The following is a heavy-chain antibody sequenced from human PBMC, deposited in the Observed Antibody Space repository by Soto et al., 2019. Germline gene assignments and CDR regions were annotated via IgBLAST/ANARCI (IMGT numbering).Heavy chain of an antibody. V-gene: IGHV1-69*06. CDR3: ATVDISTVIDGMDA. Sequence: QVQLVQSGAEVKKPGSSVTVSCKASGGTFSSYAISWVRQAPGQGLEWMGGTFPMFGKANYAQKFQGRVTIYSEKATRTAYMELSSLPTEYTAVYDCATVDISTVIDGMDAWGKGTTVTVSS. D-gene: IGHD6-13*01. CDR2: TFPMFGKA. J-gene: IGHJ6*04. CDR1: GGTFSSYA.